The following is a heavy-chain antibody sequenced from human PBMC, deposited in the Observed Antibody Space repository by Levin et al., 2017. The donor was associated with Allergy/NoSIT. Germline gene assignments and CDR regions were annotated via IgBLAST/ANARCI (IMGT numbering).Heavy chain of an antibody. J-gene: IGHJ6*03. Sequence: SQTLSLTCPVSGGSIHTGANYWSWIRQPAGKGLEWIGTMYTSGSASYNSSLKSRVTISEDMSENQFSLRLSSVTAADTGVYYCARIDPYYHYMDVWGKGTTVTVSS. CDR2: MYTSGSA. V-gene: IGHV4-61*02. CDR3: ARIDPYYHYMDV. CDR1: GGSIHTGANY.